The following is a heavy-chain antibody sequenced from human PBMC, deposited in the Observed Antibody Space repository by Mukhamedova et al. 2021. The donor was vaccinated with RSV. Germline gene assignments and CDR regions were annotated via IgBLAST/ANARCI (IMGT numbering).Heavy chain of an antibody. J-gene: IGHJ6*03. Sequence: GLEWMGGIIPIFGTANYAQQFQGRVTITADESTSTAYMELSSLRSEDTAVYYCARAPRGFGELSFYYYMAVWGKGTTVPVSS. CDR2: IIPIFGTA. D-gene: IGHD3-10*01. CDR3: ARAPRGFGELSFYYYMAV. V-gene: IGHV1-69*01.